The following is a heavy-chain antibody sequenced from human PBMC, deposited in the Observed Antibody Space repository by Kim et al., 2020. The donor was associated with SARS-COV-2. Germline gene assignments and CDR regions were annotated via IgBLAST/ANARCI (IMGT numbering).Heavy chain of an antibody. V-gene: IGHV3-49*03. CDR2: IRSKAYGGTT. CDR1: GFTFGDYA. D-gene: IGHD2-21*01. CDR3: TRARVIARYYGMDV. Sequence: GGSLRLSCTASGFTFGDYAMSWFRQAPGKGLEWVGFIRSKAYGGTTEYAASVKGRFTISRDDSKSIAYLQMNSLKTEDTAVYYCTRARVIARYYGMDVWGQGTTVTVSS. J-gene: IGHJ6*02.